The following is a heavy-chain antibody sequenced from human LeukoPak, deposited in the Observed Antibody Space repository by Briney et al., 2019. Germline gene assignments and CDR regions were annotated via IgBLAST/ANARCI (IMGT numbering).Heavy chain of an antibody. J-gene: IGHJ5*02. CDR3: AAPGIAVAGSEFDP. Sequence: PSKTLSLTCAVYGGSFSGYYWSWIRQPPGKGLDWIGEINHTGSTNYNPSLKSRVTISVDTSKNQFSLKLSSVTAADTAVYYCAAPGIAVAGSEFDPWGQGTLVTVSS. D-gene: IGHD6-19*01. CDR1: GGSFSGYY. V-gene: IGHV4-34*01. CDR2: INHTGST.